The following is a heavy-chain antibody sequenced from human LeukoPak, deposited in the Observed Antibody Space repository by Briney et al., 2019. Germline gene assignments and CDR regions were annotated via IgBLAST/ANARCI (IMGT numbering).Heavy chain of an antibody. CDR3: ARAWGSLYYFDY. V-gene: IGHV1-2*02. Sequence: ASVKVSCKASGYTFTGYLLHWVRQAPGQGLEWRGWINPNNGFTIYTQKFKGRLTMTRDTSISTAYTELNRLTSDHTAVFCCARAWGSLYYFDYRGQGTLVTVSS. D-gene: IGHD3-16*01. CDR1: GYTFTGYL. CDR2: INPNNGFT. J-gene: IGHJ4*02.